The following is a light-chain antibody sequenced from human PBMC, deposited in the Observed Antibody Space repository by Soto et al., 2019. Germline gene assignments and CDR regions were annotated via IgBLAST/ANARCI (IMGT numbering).Light chain of an antibody. J-gene: IGKJ1*01. CDR1: EGVGSS. Sequence: ETVMTQSPATLSVSPWERVTLSCRASEGVGSSLAWYQQKPGQAPRVIIYGASTTAPGIPARFSGSGSGTQFTLTISSLQPEDSAVYHCQQYNDWPRTFGQGTKVDIK. CDR3: QQYNDWPRT. V-gene: IGKV3-15*01. CDR2: GAS.